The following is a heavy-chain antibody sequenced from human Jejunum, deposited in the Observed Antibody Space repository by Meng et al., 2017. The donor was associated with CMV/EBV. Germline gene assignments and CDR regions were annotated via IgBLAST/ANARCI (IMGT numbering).Heavy chain of an antibody. CDR2: IIRILGIA. CDR1: GGTLSSYA. D-gene: IGHD1-26*01. CDR3: ARVEVGITSGDY. J-gene: IGHJ4*02. Sequence: QVRRGQCGGGVNTLGSQVKVSCKASGGTLSSYAISWVRQAPGQGLEWMERIIRILGIANYAQKSQGRVTITADKSTSAAYMELSSLRSEDTAVYYCARVEVGITSGDYWGQGTLVTVSS. V-gene: IGHV1-69*04.